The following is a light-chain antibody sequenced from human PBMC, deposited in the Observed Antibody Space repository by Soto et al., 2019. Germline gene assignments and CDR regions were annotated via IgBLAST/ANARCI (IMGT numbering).Light chain of an antibody. CDR3: QQYGSTPLT. J-gene: IGKJ4*01. CDR1: QCVSRNY. V-gene: IGKV3-20*01. Sequence: EIVLTQSPGTLSLSPGGRATLSCRASQCVSRNYVAWYQQKPGQSPRLLIYGASNRASGIPDRFSGSASGADFTLSIARLEPEDFAMYYCQQYGSTPLTFGGGTKVEIK. CDR2: GAS.